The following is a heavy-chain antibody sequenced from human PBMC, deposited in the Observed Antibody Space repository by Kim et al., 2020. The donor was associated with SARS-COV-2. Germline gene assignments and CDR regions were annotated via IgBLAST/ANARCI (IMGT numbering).Heavy chain of an antibody. J-gene: IGHJ6*02. D-gene: IGHD5-12*01. CDR2: IRSKAYGGTT. CDR3: TREVDPMRRMGYYYGMDV. V-gene: IGHV3-49*03. Sequence: GGSLRLSCTASGFTFGDYAMSWFRQAPGKGLEWVGFIRSKAYGGTTEYAASVKGRFTISRDDSTSIAYLQMNSLKTEDTAVYYCTREVDPMRRMGYYYGMDVWGQGTTVTVSS. CDR1: GFTFGDYA.